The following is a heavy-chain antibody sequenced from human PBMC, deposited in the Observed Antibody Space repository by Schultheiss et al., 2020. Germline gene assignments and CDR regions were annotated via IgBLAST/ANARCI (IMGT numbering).Heavy chain of an antibody. CDR3: AKDPQPYSSSWYSYLDY. CDR2: INSDGSST. CDR1: GFTFSSYW. V-gene: IGHV3-74*01. Sequence: GESLKISCAASGFTFSSYWMHWVRQAPGKGLVWVSRINSDGSSTSYADSVKGRFTISRDNSKNTLYLQMNSLRAEDTAVYYCAKDPQPYSSSWYSYLDYWGQGSLGTVSS. D-gene: IGHD6-13*01. J-gene: IGHJ4*02.